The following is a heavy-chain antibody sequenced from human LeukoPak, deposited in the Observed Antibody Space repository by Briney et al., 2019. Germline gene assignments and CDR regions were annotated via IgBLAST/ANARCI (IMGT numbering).Heavy chain of an antibody. V-gene: IGHV3-13*04. CDR2: IGTAGDT. Sequence: PGGSLRLSCAASGFTFSSYDMHCVRQATGKGLEWVSAIGTAGDTYYPGSVKGRFTISRENAKNSLYLQMNSLRAGDTAVYYCARARSSGWPYYYYYGMDVWGQGTTVTVSS. D-gene: IGHD6-19*01. CDR1: GFTFSSYD. J-gene: IGHJ6*02. CDR3: ARARSSGWPYYYYYGMDV.